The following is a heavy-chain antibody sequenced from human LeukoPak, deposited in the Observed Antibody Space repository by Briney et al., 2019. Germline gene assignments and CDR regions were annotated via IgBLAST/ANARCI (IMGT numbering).Heavy chain of an antibody. Sequence: ASVKVSCKASGYTFTSYGISWVRQAPGQGLEWMGWISAYNGNTNYAQKLQGRVTMTRDTSTSTVYMELSSLRSEDTAVYYCARDAGEYSYGHPEYTYYYYYMDVWGKGTTVTISS. D-gene: IGHD5-18*01. CDR2: ISAYNGNT. CDR1: GYTFTSYG. V-gene: IGHV1-18*01. J-gene: IGHJ6*03. CDR3: ARDAGEYSYGHPEYTYYYYYMDV.